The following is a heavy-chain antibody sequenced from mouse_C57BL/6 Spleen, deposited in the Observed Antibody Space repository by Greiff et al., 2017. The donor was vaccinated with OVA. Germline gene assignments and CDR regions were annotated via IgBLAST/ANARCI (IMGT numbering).Heavy chain of an antibody. CDR3: ARSGDYDGGAWFAY. Sequence: VKLMESGAELVKPGASVKISCKASGYAFSSYWMNWVKQRPGKGLEWIGQIYPGDGDTNYNGKFKGKATLTADKSSSTAYMQLSSLTSEDSAVYFCARSGDYDGGAWFAYWGQGTLVTVSA. J-gene: IGHJ3*01. CDR1: GYAFSSYW. D-gene: IGHD2-4*01. V-gene: IGHV1-80*01. CDR2: IYPGDGDT.